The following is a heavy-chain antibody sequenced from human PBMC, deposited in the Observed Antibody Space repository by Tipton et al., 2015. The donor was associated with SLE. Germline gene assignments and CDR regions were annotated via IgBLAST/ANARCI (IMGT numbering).Heavy chain of an antibody. CDR3: ARYFYDSSGVCLFDF. CDR1: GGSISSGGYS. CDR2: IYHSGST. Sequence: TLSLTCAVSGGSISSGGYSWSWIRQPPGKGLEWIGYIYHSGSTYYNPSLKSRVTISVDTSKNQFSLKLSSVTSADTAVYYCARYFYDSSGVCLFDFWGQGTLVTVSS. D-gene: IGHD3-22*01. J-gene: IGHJ4*02. V-gene: IGHV4-30-2*01.